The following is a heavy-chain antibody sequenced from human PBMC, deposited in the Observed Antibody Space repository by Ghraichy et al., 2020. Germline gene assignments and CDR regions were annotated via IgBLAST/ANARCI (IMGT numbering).Heavy chain of an antibody. CDR3: ARGDYGDVLLGVDY. V-gene: IGHV3-11*01. CDR1: GFAFSNCY. CDR2: ISSSGTIR. Sequence: GGSLRLSCAASGFAFSNCYMNWVRQAPGKGLEWVAYISSSGTIRYYADSVKGRFTISRDNAKNSLYLQMNSLRAEDTAVYYCARGDYGDVLLGVDYRGQGTLVTVSS. D-gene: IGHD4-17*01. J-gene: IGHJ4*02.